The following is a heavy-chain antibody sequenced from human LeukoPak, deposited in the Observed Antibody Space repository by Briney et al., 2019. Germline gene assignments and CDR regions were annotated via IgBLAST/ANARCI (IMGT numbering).Heavy chain of an antibody. CDR1: GGSISSSSYY. V-gene: IGHV4-39*01. CDR3: ASSDCSSTSCFHYYYYYGMDV. CDR2: IYYSGST. Sequence: PSETLSLTCTVSGGSISSSSYYWGWIRQPPGKGLEWIGSIYYSGSTYYNPSLKSRVTISVDTSKNQFSLKLSSVTAADTAVYYCASSDCSSTSCFHYYYYYGMDVWGQGTTVTVSS. J-gene: IGHJ6*02. D-gene: IGHD2-2*01.